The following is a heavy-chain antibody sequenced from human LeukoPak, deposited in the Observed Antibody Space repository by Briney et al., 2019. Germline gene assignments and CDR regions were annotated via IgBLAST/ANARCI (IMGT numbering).Heavy chain of an antibody. Sequence: SVTVSCTASGGTFSSHAISWVRQAPGQGLEWMGGIIPIFGTANYAQKFQCRVTITADESTSTAYMELSSLRSEDTAVYYCARVLNFGVVIMGHNWFDPWGQGTLVTVSS. D-gene: IGHD3-3*01. V-gene: IGHV1-69*01. CDR2: IIPIFGTA. J-gene: IGHJ5*02. CDR3: ARVLNFGVVIMGHNWFDP. CDR1: GGTFSSHA.